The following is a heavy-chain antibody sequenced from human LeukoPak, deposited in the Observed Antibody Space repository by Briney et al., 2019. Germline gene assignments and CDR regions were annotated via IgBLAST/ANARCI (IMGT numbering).Heavy chain of an antibody. CDR2: ISGSGGST. CDR3: ARGLRYFDWLFDY. D-gene: IGHD3-9*01. V-gene: IGHV3-23*01. J-gene: IGHJ4*02. CDR1: GFTFSSYA. Sequence: GGSLRLPCAASGFTFSSYAMSWVRQAPGKGLEWVSAISGSGGSTYYADSVKGRFTISRDNSKNTLYLQMNTLRAEDTAVYYCARGLRYFDWLFDYWGQGTLVTVSS.